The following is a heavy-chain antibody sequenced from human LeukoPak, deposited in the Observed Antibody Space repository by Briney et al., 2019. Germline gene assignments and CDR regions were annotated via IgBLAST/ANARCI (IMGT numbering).Heavy chain of an antibody. CDR2: IKHSGST. Sequence: SETLSLTCAVYGGSFSVYYWSWIRQPPGKGLEWIGEIKHSGSTNYNPSLKSRVTISVDTSNNHFSLKLSSVTAADTAVYYCARDRAGTTLIRHHNYYYMDVWGKGTTVTVSS. V-gene: IGHV4-34*01. CDR3: ARDRAGTTLIRHHNYYYMDV. CDR1: GGSFSVYY. J-gene: IGHJ6*03. D-gene: IGHD1-1*01.